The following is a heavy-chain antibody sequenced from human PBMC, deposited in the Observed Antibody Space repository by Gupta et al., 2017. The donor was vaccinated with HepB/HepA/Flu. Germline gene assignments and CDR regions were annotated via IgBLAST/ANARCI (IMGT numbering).Heavy chain of an antibody. CDR3: GRNNHDIDV. V-gene: IGHV3-7*03. Sequence: ELQLVESGGGLVQPGGSLRISCVASGFSVSDFWMSWVRQAPGKGLEWVANIKLNEREKYYVDSVKGRFTISRDNAKNSLYLQMDRLRAEDTGTYYCGRNNHDIDVWGQGTTVTVSS. J-gene: IGHJ6*02. D-gene: IGHD1-14*01. CDR1: GFSVSDFW. CDR2: IKLNEREK.